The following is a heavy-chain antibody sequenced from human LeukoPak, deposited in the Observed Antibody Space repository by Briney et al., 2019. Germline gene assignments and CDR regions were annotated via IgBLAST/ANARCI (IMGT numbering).Heavy chain of an antibody. V-gene: IGHV3-21*01. J-gene: IGHJ4*02. D-gene: IGHD6-19*01. CDR3: AKRYSSGWNFDY. CDR1: GFTFSSYN. Sequence: GGSLRLSCAASGFTFSSYNMNWVRQAPGKGLEWVSSISSSRTYIYYADSVKGRFTISRDNAKNSPYLQMNSLRAEDTAVYYCAKRYSSGWNFDYWGQGTLVTVSS. CDR2: ISSSRTYI.